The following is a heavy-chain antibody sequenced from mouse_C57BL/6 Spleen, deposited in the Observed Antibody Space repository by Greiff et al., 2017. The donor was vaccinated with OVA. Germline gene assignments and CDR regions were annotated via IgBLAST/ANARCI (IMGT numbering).Heavy chain of an antibody. CDR1: GYAFSSSW. CDR3: ARETALAWFAY. D-gene: IGHD3-2*01. J-gene: IGHJ3*01. Sequence: QVHVKQSGPELVKPGASVKISCKASGYAFSSSWMNWVKQRPGKGLEWIGRIYPGDGDTNYNGKFKGKATLTADKSSSTAYMQLSSLTSEDSAVYFCARETALAWFAYWGQGTLVTVSA. CDR2: IYPGDGDT. V-gene: IGHV1-82*01.